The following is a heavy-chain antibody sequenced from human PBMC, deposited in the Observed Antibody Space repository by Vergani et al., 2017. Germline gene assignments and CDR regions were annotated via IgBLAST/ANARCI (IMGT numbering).Heavy chain of an antibody. Sequence: QVQLQESGPGLVKPSQTLSLTCTVSGGSISSGGYYWSWIRQHPGKGLEWIGYIYYSGSTYYNPSLKSRVTISVDTSKNQFSLKLSSVTAADTSVYYCARHRTRWSGSSTDYYYYMDVWGKGTTVTVSS. D-gene: IGHD2-2*01. J-gene: IGHJ6*03. CDR2: IYYSGST. CDR3: ARHRTRWSGSSTDYYYYMDV. V-gene: IGHV4-31*03. CDR1: GGSISSGGYY.